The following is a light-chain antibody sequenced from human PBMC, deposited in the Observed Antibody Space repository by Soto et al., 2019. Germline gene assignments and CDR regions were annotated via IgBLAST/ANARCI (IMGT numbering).Light chain of an antibody. J-gene: IGLJ1*01. V-gene: IGLV2-14*01. Sequence: QSVLTQPASVSGSPGQSIAISCTGSGSDVGGYNYVSWYQQHPGKAPKLIIYGVSPRPSGVSTRFSASRSAYTASLPISGLQAEDGADFSCSSYTSSSPYVFGTGTKVTAL. CDR3: SSYTSSSPYV. CDR2: GVS. CDR1: GSDVGGYNY.